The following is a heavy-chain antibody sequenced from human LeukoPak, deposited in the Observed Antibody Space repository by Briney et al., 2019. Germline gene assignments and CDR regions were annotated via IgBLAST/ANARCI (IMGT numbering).Heavy chain of an antibody. CDR3: ATVETGTTFLDY. Sequence: PGGSLRLSCAASRFTFSSYEMNWVRQAPGKGLERVSYISNSGLTIYYADSAKGRFTISRDNAKNSLYLQMNSLRADDTAVYYCATVETGTTFLDYWGQGTLVAVSS. J-gene: IGHJ4*02. CDR1: RFTFSSYE. D-gene: IGHD1-7*01. CDR2: ISNSGLTI. V-gene: IGHV3-48*03.